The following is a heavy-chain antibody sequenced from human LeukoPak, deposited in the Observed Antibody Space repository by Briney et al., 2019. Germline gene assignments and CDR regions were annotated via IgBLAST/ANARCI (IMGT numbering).Heavy chain of an antibody. Sequence: PGGSLRLSCAASGFTFDDYAMHWVRQAPGKGLEWVSGISWNSCSIGYADSVKGRFTISRDNAKNSLYLQMNSLRAEDTALYYCAKDIFTMVRGVVDYWGQGTLVTVSS. D-gene: IGHD3-10*01. CDR2: ISWNSCSI. V-gene: IGHV3-9*01. CDR1: GFTFDDYA. J-gene: IGHJ4*02. CDR3: AKDIFTMVRGVVDY.